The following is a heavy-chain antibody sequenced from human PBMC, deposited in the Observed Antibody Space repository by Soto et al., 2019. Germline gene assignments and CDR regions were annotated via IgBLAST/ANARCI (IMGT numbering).Heavy chain of an antibody. J-gene: IGHJ3*01. CDR2: TSYDGNKR. Sequence: QVQLVESGGGVVQPGSSLNLRCAASGFTFSGYGMHWVRQAPGKGLEGVAVTSYDGNKRYYADSVKGRFTISRDNSKNMLYLQMNGLRFEDTAVYYCVKKMSGYGDLQAFDLWGQGTMVTVSS. CDR1: GFTFSGYG. D-gene: IGHD4-17*01. CDR3: VKKMSGYGDLQAFDL. V-gene: IGHV3-30*18.